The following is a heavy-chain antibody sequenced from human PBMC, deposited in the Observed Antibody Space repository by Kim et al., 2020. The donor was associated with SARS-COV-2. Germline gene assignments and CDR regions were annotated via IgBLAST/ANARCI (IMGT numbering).Heavy chain of an antibody. J-gene: IGHJ4*02. CDR3: ATRGEYCTSPSCPLSV. Sequence: SVKGRFRISRDISKNTVHLQMNSLRAEDTAIYYCATRGEYCTSPSCPLSVWGQGTLVTVSS. D-gene: IGHD2-2*01. V-gene: IGHV3-23*01.